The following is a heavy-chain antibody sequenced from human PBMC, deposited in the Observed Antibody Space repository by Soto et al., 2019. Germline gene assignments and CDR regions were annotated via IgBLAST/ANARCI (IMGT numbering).Heavy chain of an antibody. J-gene: IGHJ6*02. CDR2: MNPNSGNT. CDR3: AREKTSYGMDV. CDR1: GYTCTGYD. Sequence: QVQLVQSGAEVKKPGASVKVSCKASGYTCTGYDINWVRQATGQGLEWMGWMNPNSGNTGYAQKFQGGVTMTRNTSLSTAYMELSSLRSEDTAVYYCAREKTSYGMDVWGQGTTVTVSS. V-gene: IGHV1-8*01.